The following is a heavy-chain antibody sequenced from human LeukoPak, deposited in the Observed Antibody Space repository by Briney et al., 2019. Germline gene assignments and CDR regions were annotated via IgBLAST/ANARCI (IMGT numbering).Heavy chain of an antibody. Sequence: GGSLRLSCAATGFTFSSHAMGCVRQAPGKGLEWVSSISGSGGSTFYADSVKGRFTISRDHSRNTLSLQMRSLRAEDTAVYYCANLSIAVAGYEYFQDWGQGTLVTVSS. D-gene: IGHD2-15*01. CDR3: ANLSIAVAGYEYFQD. J-gene: IGHJ1*01. V-gene: IGHV3-23*01. CDR2: ISGSGGST. CDR1: GFTFSSHA.